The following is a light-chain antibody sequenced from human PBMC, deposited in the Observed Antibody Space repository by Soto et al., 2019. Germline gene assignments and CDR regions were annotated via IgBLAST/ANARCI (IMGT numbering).Light chain of an antibody. CDR1: QSVGSN. CDR3: QQYTNWPYT. J-gene: IGKJ2*01. V-gene: IGKV3-15*01. Sequence: EIVMTQSPATLSVSPGERASLSCRASQSVGSNLAWYQQTAGQAPRLLIYGASTSATGIPARFSGSGSGTEFTLTISGLQSEDFAVDCCQQYTNWPYTFGQGTTLEIK. CDR2: GAS.